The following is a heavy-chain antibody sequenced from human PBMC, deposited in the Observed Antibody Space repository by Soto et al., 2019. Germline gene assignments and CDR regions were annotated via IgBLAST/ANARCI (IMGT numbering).Heavy chain of an antibody. D-gene: IGHD5-18*01. CDR2: IYYSGST. CDR3: ARRGNTAMENYYYYYYMDV. V-gene: IGHV4-39*01. J-gene: IGHJ6*03. CDR1: GGSISSSSYY. Sequence: PSETLSLTCTVSGGSISSSSYYWGWIRQPPGKGLEWIGSIYYSGSTYYNPSLKSRVTISVDTSKNQFSLKLSSVTAADTAVYYRARRGNTAMENYYYYYYMDVWGKGTTVTVSS.